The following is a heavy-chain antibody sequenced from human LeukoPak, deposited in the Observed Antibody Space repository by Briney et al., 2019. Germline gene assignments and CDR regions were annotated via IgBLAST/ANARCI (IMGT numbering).Heavy chain of an antibody. V-gene: IGHV4-4*02. CDR3: ARDSRGDTNDDFWSGYPSRFDP. J-gene: IGHJ5*02. CDR2: IYHSGST. CDR1: GGSISSSNW. Sequence: PSGTLSLTCAVSGGSISSSNWWSWVRPPPGKGLEWIGEIYHSGSTNYNPSLKSRVTISVDKSKNQFSLKLSSVTAADTAVYYCARDSRGDTNDDFWSGYPSRFDPWGQGTLVTVSS. D-gene: IGHD3-3*01.